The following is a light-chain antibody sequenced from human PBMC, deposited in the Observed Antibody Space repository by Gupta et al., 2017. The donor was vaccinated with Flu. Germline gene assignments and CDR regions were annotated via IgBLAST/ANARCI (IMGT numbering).Light chain of an antibody. Sequence: QSALTQPASVSGSPVHWIPLSCTGTSSDIGGYNYVSWYQQYPGKVPKLLIYEVSYRPPGISDRFSGSKSGNTASLTISGLQADDEADYYCSSYTGSVTVFGGGTKVTVL. CDR1: SSDIGGYNY. V-gene: IGLV2-14*01. CDR2: EVS. CDR3: SSYTGSVTV. J-gene: IGLJ3*02.